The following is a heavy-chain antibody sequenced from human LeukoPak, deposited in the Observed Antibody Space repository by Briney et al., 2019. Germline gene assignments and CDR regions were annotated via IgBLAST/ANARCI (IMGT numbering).Heavy chain of an antibody. Sequence: ERSLRLSCAASGFTFSNYGMHWVRQAPGKGLEWVAVISYDGSNKYYADSVKGRFTISRDNSKNTLYLQMNSLRAEDTAVYYCARKRDCSGSSCYGWFDPWGQGTLVTVSS. D-gene: IGHD2-15*01. J-gene: IGHJ5*02. CDR1: GFTFSNYG. V-gene: IGHV3-30*03. CDR3: ARKRDCSGSSCYGWFDP. CDR2: ISYDGSNK.